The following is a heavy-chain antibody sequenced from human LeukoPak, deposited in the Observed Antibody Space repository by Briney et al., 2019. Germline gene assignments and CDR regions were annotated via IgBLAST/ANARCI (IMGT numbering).Heavy chain of an antibody. V-gene: IGHV1-18*01. J-gene: IGHJ4*02. Sequence: ASVKVSCTASGYAFTSYGISWVRQAPGQGLEWMGWISAYNGNTNYAQKLQGRVTMTTDTSTSTAYMELRSLRSDDTAVYYCARGRVGATMYDYWGQGTLVTVSS. CDR2: ISAYNGNT. CDR3: ARGRVGATMYDY. CDR1: GYAFTSYG. D-gene: IGHD1-26*01.